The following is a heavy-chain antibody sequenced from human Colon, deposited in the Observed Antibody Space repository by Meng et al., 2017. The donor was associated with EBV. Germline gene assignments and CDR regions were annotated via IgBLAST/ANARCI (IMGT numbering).Heavy chain of an antibody. J-gene: IGHJ4*02. Sequence: QLQGAGPGLVKPSETLSLTCTVSGGSLSSRNWWSWVRQPPGKGLEWIGEIYHSGSTNYNPSLKSRVTISVDESKNQFSLRLSSVTAADTAVYYCARVGAYCGGDCYHPRWGQGTLVTVSS. CDR3: ARVGAYCGGDCYHPR. CDR2: IYHSGST. V-gene: IGHV4-4*02. D-gene: IGHD2-21*02. CDR1: GGSLSSRNW.